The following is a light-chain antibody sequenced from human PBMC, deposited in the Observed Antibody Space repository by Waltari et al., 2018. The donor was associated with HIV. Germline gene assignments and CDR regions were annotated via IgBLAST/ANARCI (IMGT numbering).Light chain of an antibody. CDR3: QSADSSGTYPVV. CDR1: ALPKEY. CDR2: KVS. Sequence: SYELTQPPSVSVSPGQTARITCSGDALPKEYAYWYQQKPGQAPGVVIYKVSKRPSGIPERFSGSSSGTTVTLTISGVQAEDEADYYCQSADSSGTYPVVFGGGTKLTVL. V-gene: IGLV3-25*03. J-gene: IGLJ2*01.